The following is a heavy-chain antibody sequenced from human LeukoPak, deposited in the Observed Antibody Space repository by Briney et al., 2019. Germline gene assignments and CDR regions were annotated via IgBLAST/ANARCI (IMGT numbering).Heavy chain of an antibody. CDR2: ISGSGGST. J-gene: IGHJ5*02. D-gene: IGHD2-15*01. Sequence: GGSLRLSCAASGFTFSSYAMSWVRQAPGKGLEWVSAISGSGGSTYYADSVKGRFTISRDNSKNTLYLQMNSLRAEDTAVYYCAKEKVVVAATPGYWFDPWSQGTLVTVSS. CDR3: AKEKVVVAATPGYWFDP. V-gene: IGHV3-23*01. CDR1: GFTFSSYA.